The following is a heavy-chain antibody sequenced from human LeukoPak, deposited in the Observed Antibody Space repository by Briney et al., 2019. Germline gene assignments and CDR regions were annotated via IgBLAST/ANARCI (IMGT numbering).Heavy chain of an antibody. V-gene: IGHV3-48*04. CDR1: GFTFSSYS. D-gene: IGHD3-10*02. J-gene: IGHJ4*02. CDR3: ARDPLGGSIQSLVRRDDY. Sequence: GGSLRLSCAASGFTFSSYSMNWVRQAPGKGLEWVSYISSSSSTIYYADSVKGRFTISRGNAKNSLYLQMNSLRAEDTAVYYCARDPLGGSIQSLVRRDDYWGQGTLVTVSS. CDR2: ISSSSSTI.